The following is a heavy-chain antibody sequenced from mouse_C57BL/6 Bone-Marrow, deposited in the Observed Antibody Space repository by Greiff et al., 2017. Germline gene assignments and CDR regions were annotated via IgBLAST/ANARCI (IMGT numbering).Heavy chain of an antibody. D-gene: IGHD1-1*01. CDR3: ASLLLQGMDY. V-gene: IGHV1-64*01. J-gene: IGHJ4*01. CDR1: GYTFTSYW. CDR2: IHPNSGST. Sequence: VQLQQPGAELVKPGASVKLSCKASGYTFTSYWMHWVKQRPGQGLEWIGMIHPNSGSTNYNEKFKSKATLTVDKSSSTAYMQLSILTSEDSAVYYCASLLLQGMDYWGQGTSVTVSS.